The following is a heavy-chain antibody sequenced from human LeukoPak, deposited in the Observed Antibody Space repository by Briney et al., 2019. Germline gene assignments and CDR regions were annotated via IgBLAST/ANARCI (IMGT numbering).Heavy chain of an antibody. CDR3: ATTPQFTMVRGVIDPFDY. Sequence: ASVKVSCKVSGYTLTELSMHWVRQAPGKGLEGMGGFDPEDCETIYAQKFQGRVTMTEDTSTDTAYMELSSLRSEDTAVYYCATTPQFTMVRGVIDPFDYWGQGTLVTVSS. D-gene: IGHD3-10*01. J-gene: IGHJ4*02. CDR2: FDPEDCET. CDR1: GYTLTELS. V-gene: IGHV1-24*01.